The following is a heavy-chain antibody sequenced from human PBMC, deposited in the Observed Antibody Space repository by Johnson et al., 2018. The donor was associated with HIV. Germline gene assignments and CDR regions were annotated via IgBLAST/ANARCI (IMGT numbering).Heavy chain of an antibody. CDR1: GFTFSTNW. CDR3: ARVQLLADDVFNI. D-gene: IGHD3-10*01. V-gene: IGHV3-74*01. Sequence: VQLVESGGDLVQPGGSLRLSCVGSGFTFSTNWMHWVRQAPGKGLVWVSRINSDGSSTSYADSVKGRFTISIDNAKNTLYLQMDSLGAEVTAVYYCARVQLLADDVFNIWGQGTMVTVSS. J-gene: IGHJ3*02. CDR2: INSDGSST.